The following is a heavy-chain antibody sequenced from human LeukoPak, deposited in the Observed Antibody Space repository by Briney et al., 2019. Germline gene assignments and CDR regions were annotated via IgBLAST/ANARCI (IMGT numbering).Heavy chain of an antibody. V-gene: IGHV3-64*01. CDR1: GFTFSSYA. CDR2: ISSNGGST. Sequence: PGGSLRLSCAASGFTFSSYAMHWVRQAPGKGLEYVSAISSNGGSTYYANSVKGRFTISRDNAKNSLYLQMNSLRAEDTAVYYCARVKGSSSLTDDYWGQGTLVTVSS. CDR3: ARVKGSSSLTDDY. J-gene: IGHJ4*02. D-gene: IGHD6-6*01.